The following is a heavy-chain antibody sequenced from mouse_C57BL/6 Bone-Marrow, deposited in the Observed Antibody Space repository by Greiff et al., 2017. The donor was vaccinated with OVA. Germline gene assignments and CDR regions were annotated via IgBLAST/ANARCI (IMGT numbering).Heavy chain of an antibody. J-gene: IGHJ3*01. CDR1: GFTFSDYY. CDR2: INYDGSST. Sequence: EVQVVESEGGLVQPGSSMKLSCTASGFTFSDYYMAWVRQVPEKGLEWVANINYDGSSTYYLDSLKSRFIISRDNAKNILYLQMSSLKSEDTATYYCAREGEGFAYWGQGTLVTVSA. CDR3: AREGEGFAY. V-gene: IGHV5-16*01.